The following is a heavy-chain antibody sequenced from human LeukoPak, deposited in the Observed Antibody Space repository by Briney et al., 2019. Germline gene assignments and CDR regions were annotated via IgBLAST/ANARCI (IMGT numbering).Heavy chain of an antibody. J-gene: IGHJ6*03. CDR2: ISGGGSNT. CDR1: GFACSSYA. D-gene: IGHD3-10*01. CDR3: AKSAGDDYYYYMDV. Sequence: PGGSLRTSCAASGFACSSYAMIWVRQAPGKGLEWVKSISGGGSNTYYSDSVKGRFTISRDQSKNTLYVQMNSLRAEDTAIYYCAKSAGDDYYYYMDVWGKGTTVTVSS. V-gene: IGHV3-23*01.